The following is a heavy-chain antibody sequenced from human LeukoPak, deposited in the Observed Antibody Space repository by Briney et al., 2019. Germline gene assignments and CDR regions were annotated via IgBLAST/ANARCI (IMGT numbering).Heavy chain of an antibody. CDR3: TRELAGTTVED. D-gene: IGHD1-1*01. J-gene: IGHJ4*02. CDR1: GFTFSTYS. Sequence: PGGSLRLSCAASGFTFSTYSMNWIRQTPGKGLEWIGSVYHSGTTYHNPSLKSRVTMSVDTSKNQFSLTLTSVTAADTALYYCTRELAGTTVEDWGQGTLVTVSS. CDR2: VYHSGTT. V-gene: IGHV4-38-2*02.